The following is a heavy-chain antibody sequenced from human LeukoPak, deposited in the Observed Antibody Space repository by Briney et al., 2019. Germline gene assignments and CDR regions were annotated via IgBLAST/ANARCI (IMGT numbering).Heavy chain of an antibody. CDR3: ARVGYPYYYYYMDV. Sequence: GASVKVSCKASGYTFTSYGISWVRQAPGQGLEWMGWISAYNGNTNYAQKLQGRVTMTTDTSTSTAYMEPRSLRSDDTAVYYCARVGYPYYYYYMDVWGKGTTVTVSS. CDR1: GYTFTSYG. J-gene: IGHJ6*03. CDR2: ISAYNGNT. V-gene: IGHV1-18*01. D-gene: IGHD3-16*02.